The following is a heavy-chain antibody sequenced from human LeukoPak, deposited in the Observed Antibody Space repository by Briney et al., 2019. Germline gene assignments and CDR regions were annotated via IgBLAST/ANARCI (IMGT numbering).Heavy chain of an antibody. CDR1: GGSIRGYY. CDR3: ARGVGEYCSGGSCYPFDY. V-gene: IGHV4-59*12. Sequence: PSETLSLTCTVSGGSIRGYYWSWLRQSPGKGLEWIGYIYYNGTTDYNPSLKSRVTISVDTSKNQFSLKLSSVTAADTAVYYCARGVGEYCSGGSCYPFDYWGQGTLVSVSS. CDR2: IYYNGTT. D-gene: IGHD2-15*01. J-gene: IGHJ4*02.